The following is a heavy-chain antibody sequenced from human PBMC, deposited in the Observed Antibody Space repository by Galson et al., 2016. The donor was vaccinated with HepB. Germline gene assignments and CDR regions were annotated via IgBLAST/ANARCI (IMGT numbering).Heavy chain of an antibody. CDR3: ARELDHSFYFDY. J-gene: IGHJ4*02. V-gene: IGHV1-46*02. CDR1: GYTFNTYN. CDR2: IKPSGGNT. Sequence: SVKVSCKASGYTFNTYNMHWVRQAPGQGLERMGIIKPSGGNTIYAQKFQDRITMTRDTSTSTVYMELISLRSEDTAVYYCARELDHSFYFDYWGQGTLPTVSS. D-gene: IGHD1-14*01.